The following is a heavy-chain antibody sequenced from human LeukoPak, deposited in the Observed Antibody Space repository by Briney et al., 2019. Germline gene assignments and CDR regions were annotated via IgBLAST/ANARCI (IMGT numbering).Heavy chain of an antibody. CDR1: GFTVSSNY. V-gene: IGHV3-53*01. CDR2: IYSGGST. D-gene: IGHD1-7*01. CDR3: ARDRNWNYAFDP. Sequence: PGGSLRLSCAASGFTVSSNYMSWVRQAPGKGLEWVSVIYSGGSTYYADSVKGRFTISRDNSKNTLYLQMNTLRAEDTALYYCARDRNWNYAFDPWGQGTLVTVSS. J-gene: IGHJ5*02.